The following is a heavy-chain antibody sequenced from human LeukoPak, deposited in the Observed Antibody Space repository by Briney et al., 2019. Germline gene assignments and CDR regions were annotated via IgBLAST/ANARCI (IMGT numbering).Heavy chain of an antibody. D-gene: IGHD6-19*01. CDR3: ARESIAVAGAPFDY. Sequence: GGSLRLSCAASRFTFSSYEMNWVSQAPGKGLEWVSYISSGSTIYDADSVKGRFTISRDNAKNSLYLQMNSLRAEDTAVYYCARESIAVAGAPFDYWGHGTLVTVSS. J-gene: IGHJ4*01. CDR2: ISSGSTI. CDR1: RFTFSSYE. V-gene: IGHV3-48*03.